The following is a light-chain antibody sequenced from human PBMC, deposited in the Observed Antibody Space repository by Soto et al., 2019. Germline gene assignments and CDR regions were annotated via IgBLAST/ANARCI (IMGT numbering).Light chain of an antibody. Sequence: QPVLTQSPSASASLGASVKLTCTLSSGHSSYAIAWHQQQPEKGPRYLMKLNSDGSHSKGDGIPDRFSGSSSGAERYLTISSLQSEDEADYYCQTWGTGIAVFGVGTQLTVL. J-gene: IGLJ7*01. CDR2: LNSDGSH. V-gene: IGLV4-69*01. CDR1: SGHSSYA. CDR3: QTWGTGIAV.